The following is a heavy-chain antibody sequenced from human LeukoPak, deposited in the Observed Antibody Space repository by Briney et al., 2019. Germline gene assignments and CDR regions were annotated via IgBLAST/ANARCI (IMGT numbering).Heavy chain of an antibody. V-gene: IGHV1-69*05. CDR3: ARGGPGNWHGAFDI. Sequence: SVKVSCKASGGTFSSYAISWVRQAPGQGLEWMGGIIPIFGTANYAQKFQGRVTITTDESTSTAYMELSSLRSEDTAVYYCARGGPGNWHGAFDIWGQGTMVTVSS. CDR2: IIPIFGTA. CDR1: GGTFSSYA. D-gene: IGHD1-1*01. J-gene: IGHJ3*02.